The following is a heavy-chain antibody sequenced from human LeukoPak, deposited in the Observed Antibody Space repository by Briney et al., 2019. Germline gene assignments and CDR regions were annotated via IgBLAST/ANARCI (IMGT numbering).Heavy chain of an antibody. Sequence: ASVKVSCKASGYTFTSYGISWVRQAPGQGLEWMGWINPNNGNTNYAQKLQGRVTMTTDTSTSTAYMELRSLRSDDTAVYYCARRVPEARIAARRLGYMDVWGKGTTVTVSS. D-gene: IGHD6-6*01. CDR1: GYTFTSYG. V-gene: IGHV1-18*01. CDR2: INPNNGNT. J-gene: IGHJ6*03. CDR3: ARRVPEARIAARRLGYMDV.